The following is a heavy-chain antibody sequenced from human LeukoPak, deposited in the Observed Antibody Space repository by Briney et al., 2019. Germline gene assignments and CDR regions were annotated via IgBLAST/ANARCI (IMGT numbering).Heavy chain of an antibody. CDR2: IIPIFGTA. CDR1: GGTFSSYA. CDR3: ARDRIGYCSSTSCYGGDY. J-gene: IGHJ4*02. D-gene: IGHD2-2*01. Sequence: SVKVSCKASGGTFSSYAISWVRQAPGQGLEWMGGIIPIFGTANYAQKFQGRVTITTDESTSTAYMELSSLRSEDTAVYYCARDRIGYCSSTSCYGGDYWGQGTLVTASS. V-gene: IGHV1-69*05.